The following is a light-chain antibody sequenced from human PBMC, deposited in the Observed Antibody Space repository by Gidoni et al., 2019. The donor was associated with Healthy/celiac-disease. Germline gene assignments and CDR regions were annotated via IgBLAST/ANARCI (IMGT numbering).Light chain of an antibody. Sequence: SSALPPPPSVSVSPGQTASITCSGDKLGDKYACWYQQKPGQSPVLVIYQDSKRPSGIPERFSGSNSGNTATLTISGTQAMDEADYYCQAWDSSIVVFGGGTKLTVL. CDR2: QDS. CDR1: KLGDKY. CDR3: QAWDSSIVV. J-gene: IGLJ2*01. V-gene: IGLV3-1*01.